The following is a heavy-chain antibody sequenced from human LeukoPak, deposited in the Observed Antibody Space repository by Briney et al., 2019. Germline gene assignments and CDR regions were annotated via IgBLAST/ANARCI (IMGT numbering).Heavy chain of an antibody. Sequence: SVKVSCKASGGTFSSYAISWVRQAPGQGLEWMGGIIPIFGTANYTQKFQGRVTITADESTSTAYMELSSLRSEDTAVYYCARKSRVVVPAAMSGIGPERIHYYYYGMDVWGQGTTVTVSS. J-gene: IGHJ6*02. CDR1: GGTFSSYA. V-gene: IGHV1-69*13. D-gene: IGHD2-2*01. CDR3: ARKSRVVVPAAMSGIGPERIHYYYYGMDV. CDR2: IIPIFGTA.